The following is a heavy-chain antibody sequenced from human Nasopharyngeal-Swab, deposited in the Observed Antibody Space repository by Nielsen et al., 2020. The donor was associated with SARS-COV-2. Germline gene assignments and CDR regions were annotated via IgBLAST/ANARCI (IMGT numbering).Heavy chain of an antibody. J-gene: IGHJ4*02. V-gene: IGHV3-48*02. D-gene: IGHD3-22*01. CDR3: ARDAPILYDSSGYYYADYFDY. CDR2: ISSSSTI. CDR1: GFTFSTYS. Sequence: GESLKISCAASGFTFSTYSMNWVRQAPGKGLEWVSYISSSSTIYYADSVKGRFTISRDNAKNSLYLQMNSLRDEDTAVYYCARDAPILYDSSGYYYADYFDYWGQGTLVTVSS.